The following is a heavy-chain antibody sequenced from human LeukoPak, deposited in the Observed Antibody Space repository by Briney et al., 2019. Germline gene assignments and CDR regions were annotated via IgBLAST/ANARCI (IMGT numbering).Heavy chain of an antibody. CDR1: GFTFTSYS. D-gene: IGHD5-24*01. Sequence: GGSLRLSCAASGFTFTSYSINWVRQAPGKGLEWVSSISSGGSYIYYADSVKGRFTISRDNAKNSLYLQMNSLRAEDTAVYYCARAQRWLGSIDYWGQGTLVTVSS. CDR2: ISSGGSYI. V-gene: IGHV3-21*01. CDR3: ARAQRWLGSIDY. J-gene: IGHJ4*02.